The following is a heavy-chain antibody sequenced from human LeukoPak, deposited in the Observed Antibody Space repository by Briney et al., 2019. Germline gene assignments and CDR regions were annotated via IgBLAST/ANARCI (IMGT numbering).Heavy chain of an antibody. J-gene: IGHJ4*02. CDR1: GFTFSTIA. CDR3: ATYRQVLLPFES. D-gene: IGHD2-8*02. V-gene: IGHV3-23*01. Sequence: GGSLRLSCAASGFTFSTIAMIWVRQPPGKGLEWVSSIFPSGGEIHYADSVRGRFTISRDNSKSTLSLQMNSLRAEDTAIYYCATYRQVLLPFESWGQGTLVTVSS. CDR2: IFPSGGEI.